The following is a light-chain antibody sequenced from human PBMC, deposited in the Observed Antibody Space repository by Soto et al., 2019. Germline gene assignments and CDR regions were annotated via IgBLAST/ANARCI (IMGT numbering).Light chain of an antibody. V-gene: IGKV3-15*01. CDR3: QQYNAWPRT. CDR1: LSVSRN. J-gene: IGKJ1*01. Sequence: DIVMTQSPAPLSVSPGERATPSCRASLSVSRNLAWYQQKPGQAPRLLIFDASTRATGIPARFSGSWSGTEFTLTITSLQSEDVPVYYCQQYNAWPRTFHQGTKVDI. CDR2: DAS.